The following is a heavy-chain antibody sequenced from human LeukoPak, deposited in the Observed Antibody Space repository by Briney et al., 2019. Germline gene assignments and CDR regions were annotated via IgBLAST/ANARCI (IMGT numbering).Heavy chain of an antibody. J-gene: IGHJ4*02. CDR3: ARSGEDIVDNGYFDY. D-gene: IGHD5-12*01. Sequence: SETLPLTCTVSGGSISSGGYYWSWIRQHPGKGLEWIGYIYYSGSTYYNPSLKSRVTISVDTSKNQFSLKLSSVTAADTAVYYCARSGEDIVDNGYFDYWGQGTLVTVSS. CDR2: IYYSGST. CDR1: GGSISSGGYY. V-gene: IGHV4-31*03.